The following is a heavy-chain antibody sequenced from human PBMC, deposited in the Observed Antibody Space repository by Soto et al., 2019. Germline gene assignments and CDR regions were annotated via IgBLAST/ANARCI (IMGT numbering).Heavy chain of an antibody. CDR1: TVERKA. CDR2: IGAGYGT. D-gene: IGHD2-2*01. V-gene: IGHV3-23*01. CDR3: APAPSGLDV. Sequence: TVERKAVNWVRQAPGKGLEWVSSIGAGYGTYYADSVKGRFTISRDNSKNSLFLQMNSLRAEDTAVYYCAPAPSGLDVRGQATTVTVSS. J-gene: IGHJ6*01.